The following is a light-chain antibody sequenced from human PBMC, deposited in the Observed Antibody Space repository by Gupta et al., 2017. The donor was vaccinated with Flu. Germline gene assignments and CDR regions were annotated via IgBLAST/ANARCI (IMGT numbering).Light chain of an antibody. V-gene: IGLV3-21*03. J-gene: IGLJ2*01. CDR3: QVWDSSSALV. Sequence: PGKTARITCGGNNIGSKSVHWYQQKPGQAPVLVVYDDSDRPAGIPERFSGSNSGNTATLTISRGEAGEEADYYCQVWDSSSALVFGGGTKLTVL. CDR1: NIGSKS. CDR2: DDS.